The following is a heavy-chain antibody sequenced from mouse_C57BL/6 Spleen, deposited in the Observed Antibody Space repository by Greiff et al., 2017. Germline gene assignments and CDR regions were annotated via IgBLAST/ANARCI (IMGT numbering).Heavy chain of an antibody. J-gene: IGHJ1*03. CDR3: ARGGITTADV. V-gene: IGHV1-52*01. CDR1: GYTFTSYW. CDR2: IDPSDSET. Sequence: QVQLQQPGAELVRPGSSVKLSCKASGYTFTSYWMHWVKQRPIQGLEWIGNIDPSDSETHYNQKFKDKATLTVDKSSSTAYMQLSSLTSEDSAVYYCARGGITTADVWGTGTTGTVSS. D-gene: IGHD1-2*01.